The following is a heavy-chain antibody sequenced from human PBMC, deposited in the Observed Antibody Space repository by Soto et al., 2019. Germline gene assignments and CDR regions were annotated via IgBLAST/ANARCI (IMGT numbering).Heavy chain of an antibody. Sequence: QVQLVQSGAEVKKPGASVKVSCKASGYTFTGYYMHWVRQAPGQGLEWMGWINPNSGGTNYAQKFQGWVTMTRDTSISTDYMELSRLGSDDTAVYYCAREYSSGWLGVRPGGMDVWGQGTTVTVSS. CDR2: INPNSGGT. V-gene: IGHV1-2*04. CDR3: AREYSSGWLGVRPGGMDV. D-gene: IGHD6-19*01. CDR1: GYTFTGYY. J-gene: IGHJ6*02.